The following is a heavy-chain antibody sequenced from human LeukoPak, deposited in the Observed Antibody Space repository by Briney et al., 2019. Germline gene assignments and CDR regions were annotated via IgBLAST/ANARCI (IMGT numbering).Heavy chain of an antibody. Sequence: RLPCVASGFTLSRDSILGVRQAPGRGVEYVSAISSNGGTTHYGNSVKGSFTISRDNSKNTLYLQMGSLRAEDMAVYFCARSSGYGYYFDYWGQGTLVTVSS. CDR1: GFTLSRDS. CDR2: ISSNGGTT. V-gene: IGHV3-64*01. CDR3: ARSSGYGYYFDY. D-gene: IGHD3-22*01. J-gene: IGHJ4*02.